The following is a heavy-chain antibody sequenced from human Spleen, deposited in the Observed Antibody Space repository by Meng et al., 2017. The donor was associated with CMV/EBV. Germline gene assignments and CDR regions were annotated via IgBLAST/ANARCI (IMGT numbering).Heavy chain of an antibody. CDR1: GYSFSRYW. D-gene: IGHD6-13*01. J-gene: IGHJ4*02. CDR3: ARRDKAAEDY. CDR2: INPADSGT. Sequence: GESLKISCKGSGYSFSRYWIAWVRQMPGRGLEWVGIINPADSGTRYSPSFQGQVIISADKSITTAYLQWSSLKASDTAMYYCARRDKAAEDYWGQGTLVTVSS. V-gene: IGHV5-51*01.